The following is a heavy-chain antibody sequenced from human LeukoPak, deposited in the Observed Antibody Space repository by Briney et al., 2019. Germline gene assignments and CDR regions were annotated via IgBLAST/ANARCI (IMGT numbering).Heavy chain of an antibody. D-gene: IGHD5-12*01. J-gene: IGHJ4*02. CDR3: ARHVASGYDSYFDC. V-gene: IGHV4-4*09. CDR2: IYTSGST. CDR1: GGSISSYY. Sequence: PSETLSLTCTVSGGSISSYYWSWIRQPPGKGLEWIGYIYTSGSTNYNPSLKSRVTISVDTSKNQFSLKLSSVTAADTAVYYCARHVASGYDSYFDCWGQGTLVTVSS.